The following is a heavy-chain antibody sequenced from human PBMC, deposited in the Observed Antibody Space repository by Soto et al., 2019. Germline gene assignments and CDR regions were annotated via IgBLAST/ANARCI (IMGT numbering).Heavy chain of an antibody. CDR3: ASLLWDDSGGSYWDIDP. V-gene: IGHV2-26*01. CDR1: GFSLSNTKMG. Sequence: QVTLKESAPVLVKPTETLTLTCSVSGFSLSNTKMGVTWIRQPPGKALEWLAHIFSADEKSYSTSLKGSPTIARDSAKSQVVLTMTDLDPADAAVYYRASLLWDDSGGSYWDIDPWGQRTLVTGSS. D-gene: IGHD3-22*01. J-gene: IGHJ5*02. CDR2: IFSADEK.